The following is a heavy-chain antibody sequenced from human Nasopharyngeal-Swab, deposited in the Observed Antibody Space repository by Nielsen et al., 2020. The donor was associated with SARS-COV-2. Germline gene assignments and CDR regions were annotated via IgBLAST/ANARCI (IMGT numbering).Heavy chain of an antibody. J-gene: IGHJ4*02. Sequence: SETLSLTCTVSGGSISSYYWNWIRQPAGKGLEWIGRIYTSGSTNYNPSLKSRVSMSVDTSKNQFSLKLSSVTAADMAEYYCARGSLAAIPRSSWYFDYWGQGTLVTVSS. D-gene: IGHD6-13*01. CDR2: IYTSGST. V-gene: IGHV4-4*07. CDR3: ARGSLAAIPRSSWYFDY. CDR1: GGSISSYY.